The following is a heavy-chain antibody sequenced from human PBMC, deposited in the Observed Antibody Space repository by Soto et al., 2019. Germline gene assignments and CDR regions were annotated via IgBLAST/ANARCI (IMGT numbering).Heavy chain of an antibody. V-gene: IGHV4-39*07. CDR1: GGSISSGGYY. Sequence: SETLSLTCTVSGGSISSGGYYWSWIRQHPGKGLEWIGSIYYSGSTYYNPSLKSRVTISVDTSKNQFSLKLSSVTAADTAVYYCARDRLGNWNDAPGGYYYYYGMDVWGQGTTVTVSS. D-gene: IGHD1-1*01. CDR3: ARDRLGNWNDAPGGYYYYYGMDV. CDR2: IYYSGST. J-gene: IGHJ6*02.